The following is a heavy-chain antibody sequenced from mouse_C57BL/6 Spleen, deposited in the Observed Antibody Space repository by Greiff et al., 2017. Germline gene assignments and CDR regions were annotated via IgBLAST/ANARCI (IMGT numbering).Heavy chain of an antibody. CDR2: IDPEDGDT. J-gene: IGHJ3*01. V-gene: IGHV14-1*01. Sequence: VQLQQSGAELVRPGASVKLSCTASGFNIKDYYMHWVKQRPEQGLEWIGRIDPEDGDTEYAPKFQGKATMTADPSSNTAYLQLSSLTSEDTAVYYCTRGYDYDGAWFAYWGQGTLVTVSA. CDR3: TRGYDYDGAWFAY. CDR1: GFNIKDYY. D-gene: IGHD2-4*01.